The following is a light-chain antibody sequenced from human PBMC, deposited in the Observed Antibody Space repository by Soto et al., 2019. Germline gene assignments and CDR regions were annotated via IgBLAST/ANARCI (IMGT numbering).Light chain of an antibody. J-gene: IGKJ4*01. CDR1: QSVSSS. CDR2: GVS. CDR3: QQYNNWPLT. V-gene: IGKV3-15*01. Sequence: EIVMTQSPCTLSVGPWEIGTLSFRASQSVSSSLAWYQQKPGQAPRLLIYGVSTRAAGLPARFSGSGSGTEFTLTISSLQSEDFAVYYCQQYNNWPLTFGGGTKVDIK.